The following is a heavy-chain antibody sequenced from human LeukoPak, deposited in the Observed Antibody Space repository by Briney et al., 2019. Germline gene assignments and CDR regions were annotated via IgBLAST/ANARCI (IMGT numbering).Heavy chain of an antibody. V-gene: IGHV4-30-2*01. J-gene: IGHJ3*02. CDR1: GGSISSGGYS. CDR3: AREGYSYGYGAFDI. CDR2: IYHSGST. D-gene: IGHD5-18*01. Sequence: SQTLSLTCAVSGGSISSGGYSWSWIRQPPGKGLEWIGYIYHSGSTYYNPSLKSRVTMSVDTSKNQFSLKLSSVTAADTAVYYCAREGYSYGYGAFDIWGQGTMVTVSS.